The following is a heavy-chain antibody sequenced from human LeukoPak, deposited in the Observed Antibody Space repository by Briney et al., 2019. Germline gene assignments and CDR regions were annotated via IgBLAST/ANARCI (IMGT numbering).Heavy chain of an antibody. V-gene: IGHV5-10-1*04. D-gene: IGHD3-22*01. Sequence: GESLKISCKGSGCSFTSYWISSVRQMPGKGLEWMGRIDPSDSYTNYSPSFQGQVTISADKSISTAYLQWSSLKASDTAMYYCARAYYYDSSGYYYVGGFAFDIWGQGTMVTVSS. CDR3: ARAYYYDSSGYYYVGGFAFDI. CDR1: GCSFTSYW. CDR2: IDPSDSYT. J-gene: IGHJ3*02.